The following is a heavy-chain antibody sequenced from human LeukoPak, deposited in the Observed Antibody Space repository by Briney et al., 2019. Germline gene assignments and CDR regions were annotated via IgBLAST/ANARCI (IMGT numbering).Heavy chain of an antibody. CDR3: PRGGPDYYDSSGYFDY. CDR2: ISRSGSSI. J-gene: IGHJ4*02. V-gene: IGHV3-11*01. D-gene: IGHD3-22*01. CDR1: GFTFSDYY. Sequence: GGSLRLSCAASGFTFSDYYMSWIRQAPGKGLEWVSYISRSGSSIYYGDSVKGRFTISRDNAKNSLYLKITSLRAEHRCVYYWPRGGPDYYDSSGYFDYGGKGTLVTVSS.